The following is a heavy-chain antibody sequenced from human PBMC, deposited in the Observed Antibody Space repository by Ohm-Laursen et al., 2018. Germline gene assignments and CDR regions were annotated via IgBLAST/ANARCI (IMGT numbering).Heavy chain of an antibody. J-gene: IGHJ6*02. CDR3: TTAGERYYYYGMDV. CDR2: IKSKTDGGTT. CDR1: GFTFRSYW. Sequence: SLRLSCAASGFTFRSYWMTWVRQAPAKGLEWVGRIKSKTDGGTTDYAAPVKGRFTISRDDSKNTLYLQMNSLKTEDTAVYYCTTAGERYYYYGMDVWGQGTTVTVSS. V-gene: IGHV3-15*01.